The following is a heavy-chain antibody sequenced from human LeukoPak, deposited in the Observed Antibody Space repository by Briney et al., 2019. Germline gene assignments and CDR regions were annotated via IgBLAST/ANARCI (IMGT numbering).Heavy chain of an antibody. CDR1: GFTFSSYW. J-gene: IGHJ4*02. D-gene: IGHD6-19*01. Sequence: GGSLRLSCAASGFTFSSYWMHWVRHAPGKGLVWVSRINSDGSSTSYADSVKGRFTISRDNAKNTLYLQMNSLRAEDTAVYYCARGGIAVAGPFDYWGQGTLVTVSS. V-gene: IGHV3-74*01. CDR2: INSDGSST. CDR3: ARGGIAVAGPFDY.